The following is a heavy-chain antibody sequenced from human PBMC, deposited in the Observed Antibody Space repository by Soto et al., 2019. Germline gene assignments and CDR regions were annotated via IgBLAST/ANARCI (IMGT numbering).Heavy chain of an antibody. J-gene: IGHJ5*02. V-gene: IGHV3-48*02. CDR2: ISSSSSTI. CDR3: ARERGHLSWFDP. Sequence: EVQLVESGGGLVQPGGSLRLSCAASGFTFSSYSMNWVRQAPGKGLEWVSYISSSSSTIYYADSVKGRFTISRDNAKKSLYLQMDSLRDEDTAVYYCARERGHLSWFDPWGQGTLVTVSS. CDR1: GFTFSSYS.